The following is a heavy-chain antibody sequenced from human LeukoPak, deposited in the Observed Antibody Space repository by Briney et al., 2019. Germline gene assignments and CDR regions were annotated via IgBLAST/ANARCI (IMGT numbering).Heavy chain of an antibody. CDR1: GGSISDNYY. Sequence: PSETLSLTCNVSGGSISDNYYWNLSRHPPGKGLGWIGYIYYTGSTNYNPSLKSRFTMSVDTSKNQFSLNLKSMTPEDTAVYYCARNLIPEQLVMHFWGQGTLVTVSS. CDR2: IYYTGST. CDR3: ARNLIPEQLVMHF. V-gene: IGHV4-59*01. J-gene: IGHJ4*02. D-gene: IGHD6-13*01.